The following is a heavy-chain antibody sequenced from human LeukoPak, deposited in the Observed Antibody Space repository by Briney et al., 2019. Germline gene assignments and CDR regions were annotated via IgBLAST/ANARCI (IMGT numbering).Heavy chain of an antibody. V-gene: IGHV1-2*02. D-gene: IGHD1-14*01. CDR3: ATLTQSL. J-gene: IGHJ4*02. CDR1: GYTFNDYY. Sequence: ASVKVSCEASGYTFNDYYIHWVRQAPGQGLEWMGWINPNSGDANYAQKFQGRVTMTRDTSISTAYMELSRLRSDDTAVYYCATLTQSLWGQGTLVTVSS. CDR2: INPNSGDA.